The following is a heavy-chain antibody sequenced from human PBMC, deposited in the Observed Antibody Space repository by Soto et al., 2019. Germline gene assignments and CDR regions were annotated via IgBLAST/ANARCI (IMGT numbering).Heavy chain of an antibody. D-gene: IGHD2-2*01. V-gene: IGHV6-1*01. J-gene: IGHJ6*02. Sequence: SQTLSLTCAISGDSVSSNSAAWNWIRQSPSRGLEWLGRTYYRSKWYNDYAVSVKSRITINPDTSKNQFSLQLNSVTPEDTAVYYCARVLIVVVPSAAQYYYYGMDAWGQGTTVTVSS. CDR3: ARVLIVVVPSAAQYYYYGMDA. CDR2: TYYRSKWYN. CDR1: GDSVSSNSAA.